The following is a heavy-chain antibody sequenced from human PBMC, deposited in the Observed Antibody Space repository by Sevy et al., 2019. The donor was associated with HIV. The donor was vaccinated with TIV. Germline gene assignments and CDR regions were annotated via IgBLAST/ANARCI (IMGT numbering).Heavy chain of an antibody. CDR2: IYPGDSDT. J-gene: IGHJ3*02. CDR3: ARQPNYYDSSGYYFDAFDI. D-gene: IGHD3-22*01. V-gene: IGHV5-51*01. Sequence: GESLKISCKGSGYSFTSYWIGWVRQMPGKGLEWMGIIYPGDSDTRYSPSFQGQVTISADKSISTAYLKWSSLKASDTAMYYCARQPNYYDSSGYYFDAFDIWGQGTMVTVSS. CDR1: GYSFTSYW.